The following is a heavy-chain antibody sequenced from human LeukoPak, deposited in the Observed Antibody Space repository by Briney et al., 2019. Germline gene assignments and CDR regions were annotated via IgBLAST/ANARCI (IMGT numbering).Heavy chain of an antibody. CDR3: ARASATAMVKRAYYFDY. CDR2: IKQDGSEK. V-gene: IGHV3-7*01. D-gene: IGHD5-18*01. J-gene: IGHJ4*02. Sequence: GGSLRLSCAAPGFTFSSYWMSWVRQAPGKGLEWVANIKQDGSEKYYVDSVKGRFTISRDNAKNSLYLQMNSLRAEDTAVYYCARASATAMVKRAYYFDYWGQGTLVTVSS. CDR1: GFTFSSYW.